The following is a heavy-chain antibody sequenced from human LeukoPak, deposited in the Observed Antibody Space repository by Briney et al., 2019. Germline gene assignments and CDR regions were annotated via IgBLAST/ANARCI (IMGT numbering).Heavy chain of an antibody. D-gene: IGHD2-2*01. V-gene: IGHV3-49*04. Sequence: GRSLRLSCTASGFTFGDYAMRWVRQAPGKGLEWVGFIRSKAYGGTTEYAASVKGRFTISRDDSKSIAYLQMNSLKTEDTAVYYCTREAQYCSSTSCFGMDVWGQGTTVTVSS. J-gene: IGHJ6*02. CDR1: GFTFGDYA. CDR2: IRSKAYGGTT. CDR3: TREAQYCSSTSCFGMDV.